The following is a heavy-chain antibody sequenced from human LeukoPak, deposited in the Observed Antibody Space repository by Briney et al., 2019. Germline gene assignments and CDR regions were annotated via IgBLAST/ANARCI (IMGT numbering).Heavy chain of an antibody. CDR2: INTYNGNT. V-gene: IGHV1-18*01. CDR3: ARDWQWRVGNDVFDI. J-gene: IGHJ3*02. D-gene: IGHD6-19*01. CDR1: GYTFTNYG. Sequence: ASVKVSCKASGYTFTNYGISWVRQAPGQGLEWMGWINTYNGNTNYAHRLQGRVIMTTDTSTTTAYMELRSLRSDDTAVYYCARDWQWRVGNDVFDIWGQGTMVTVSS.